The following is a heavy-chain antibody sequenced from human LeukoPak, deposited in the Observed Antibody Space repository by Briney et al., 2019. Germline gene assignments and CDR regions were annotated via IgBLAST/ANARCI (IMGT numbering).Heavy chain of an antibody. CDR1: GFTFSSYA. V-gene: IGHV3-64*01. Sequence: PGGSLRLSCAASGFTFSSYAMHWVRQAPGKGLECVSAISSNGGSTYYANSVKGRFTISRDNSKNTLYLQMGSLRAEDMAVYYCARGLRYCSGGSCWNWFDPWGQGTLVTVSS. D-gene: IGHD2-15*01. J-gene: IGHJ5*02. CDR2: ISSNGGST. CDR3: ARGLRYCSGGSCWNWFDP.